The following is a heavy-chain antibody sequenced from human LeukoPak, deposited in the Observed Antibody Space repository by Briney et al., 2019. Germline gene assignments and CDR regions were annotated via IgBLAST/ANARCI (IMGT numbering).Heavy chain of an antibody. D-gene: IGHD5-12*01. Sequence: GGSLRLSCAASGFTFDDYAMHWVRQAPGKGLEWVSGISWNSGSIGYADSVKGRFTISRDNYKSTLYLQMSSLRVEDTAIYYCAKGYSGYDYAFDIWGQGTMVTVSS. CDR2: ISWNSGSI. J-gene: IGHJ3*02. V-gene: IGHV3-9*01. CDR1: GFTFDDYA. CDR3: AKGYSGYDYAFDI.